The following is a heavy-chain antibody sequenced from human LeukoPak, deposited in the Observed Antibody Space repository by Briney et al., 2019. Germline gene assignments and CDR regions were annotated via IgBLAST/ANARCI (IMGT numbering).Heavy chain of an antibody. CDR1: GGSISSGGYY. CDR3: ARYYDILTGPNPTLYYYYGMDV. J-gene: IGHJ6*02. CDR2: IYYSGST. V-gene: IGHV4-61*08. Sequence: PSQTLSLTCTVSGGSISSGGYYWSWIRQPPGKGLEWIGYIYYSGSTNCNPSLKSRVTISVDTSKNQFSLKLSSVTAEDTAVYYCARYYDILTGPNPTLYYYYGMDVWGQGTTVTVSS. D-gene: IGHD3-9*01.